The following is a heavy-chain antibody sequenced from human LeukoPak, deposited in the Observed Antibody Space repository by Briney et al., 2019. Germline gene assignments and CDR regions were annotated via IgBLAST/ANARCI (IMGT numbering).Heavy chain of an antibody. V-gene: IGHV4-34*01. Sequence: PSETLSLTCAVYGGSFSGYYWSWIHQPPGKGLEWIGEINHSGSTNYNPSLKSRVTISVDTSKNQFSLKLSSVTAADTAVYYCARGRGILLWFGVRYYFDYWGQGTLVTVSS. D-gene: IGHD3-10*01. CDR1: GGSFSGYY. CDR3: ARGRGILLWFGVRYYFDY. CDR2: INHSGST. J-gene: IGHJ4*02.